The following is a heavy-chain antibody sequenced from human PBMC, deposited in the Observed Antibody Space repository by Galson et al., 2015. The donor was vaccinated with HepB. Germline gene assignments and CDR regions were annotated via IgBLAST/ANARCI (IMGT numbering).Heavy chain of an antibody. D-gene: IGHD2-2*01. J-gene: IGHJ2*01. Sequence: ETLSLTCAVYGGSFSGYYWSWIRQPPGKGLEWIGEINHSGSTNYNPSLKSRVTISVDTSKNQFSLKLSPVTAADTAVYYCARGPDIVVVPAATPYWYFDLWGRGTLVTVSS. CDR2: INHSGST. CDR3: ARGPDIVVVPAATPYWYFDL. CDR1: GGSFSGYY. V-gene: IGHV4-34*01.